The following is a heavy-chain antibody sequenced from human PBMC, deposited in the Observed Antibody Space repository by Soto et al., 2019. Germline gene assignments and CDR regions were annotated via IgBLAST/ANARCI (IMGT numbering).Heavy chain of an antibody. Sequence: EGSLRLSCAASGFTFSSYGMHWVRQAPGKGLEWVAVIWYDGSNKYYADSVKGRFTISRDNSKNTLYLQMNSLRAEDTAVYYCARDTIFSQYYYYMDVWGKGTTVTVSS. CDR3: ARDTIFSQYYYYMDV. D-gene: IGHD3-9*01. J-gene: IGHJ6*03. V-gene: IGHV3-33*01. CDR2: IWYDGSNK. CDR1: GFTFSSYG.